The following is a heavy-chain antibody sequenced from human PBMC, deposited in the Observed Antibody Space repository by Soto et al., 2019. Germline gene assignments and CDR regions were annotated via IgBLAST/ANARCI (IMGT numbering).Heavy chain of an antibody. CDR2: IIPIFGTA. CDR1: GGTFSSYA. D-gene: IGHD5-12*01. Sequence: QLQLVQSGAEVKKPGSSVKVSCKASGGTFSSYAISWVRQAPGQGLEWMGGIIPIFGTANYAQKFQGRVTITADKSTSTAYMKLSSLRSEDTAVYYWASKIVGYSCYDFYYYYGMDVWGQGTTGTVSS. CDR3: ASKIVGYSCYDFYYYYGMDV. V-gene: IGHV1-69*06. J-gene: IGHJ6*02.